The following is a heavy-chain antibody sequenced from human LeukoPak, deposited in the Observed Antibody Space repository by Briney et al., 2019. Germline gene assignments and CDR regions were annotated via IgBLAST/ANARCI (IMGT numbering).Heavy chain of an antibody. CDR1: GFTFSSYA. J-gene: IGHJ6*02. Sequence: PGGSLRLSCAASGFTFSSYAMSWVRQAPGKGLEWVSAISGSGGSTYYADSVKGRFTISRDNSKNTLHLQMNYLRAEDTAVYYCAKGEYSSSWGNSNYYYYGMDVWGQGTTVTVSS. V-gene: IGHV3-23*01. CDR3: AKGEYSSSWGNSNYYYYGMDV. D-gene: IGHD6-13*01. CDR2: ISGSGGST.